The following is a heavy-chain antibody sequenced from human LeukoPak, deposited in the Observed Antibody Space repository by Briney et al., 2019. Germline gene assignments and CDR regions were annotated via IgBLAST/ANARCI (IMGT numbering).Heavy chain of an antibody. CDR2: ISAYNGNT. D-gene: IGHD2-15*01. J-gene: IGHJ5*02. V-gene: IGHV1-18*01. CDR3: AREVYGCSGGSWYEGEHWFDP. CDR1: GYTLTSYG. Sequence: ASVKVSCKASGYTLTSYGISWVRQAPGQGLEWMGWISAYNGNTNYAQKLQGRVTMTTDTSTSTAYMELRSVRSDDTAVYYCAREVYGCSGGSWYEGEHWFDPWGQGTLVTVSS.